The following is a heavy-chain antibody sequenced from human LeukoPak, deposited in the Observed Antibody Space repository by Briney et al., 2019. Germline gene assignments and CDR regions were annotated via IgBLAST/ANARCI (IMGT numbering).Heavy chain of an antibody. CDR3: AREQWFRWEF. D-gene: IGHD3-10*01. V-gene: IGHV3-48*03. Sequence: GGSLRLSCAASEFSFSSYAMNWIRQAPGKGLEWVSYISSRDNLIYYADSVKGRFTISTDNARNSVYLQLNRLRVEDTAVYYCAREQWFRWEFWGQGILVTVSS. CDR2: ISSRDNLI. CDR1: EFSFSSYA. J-gene: IGHJ4*02.